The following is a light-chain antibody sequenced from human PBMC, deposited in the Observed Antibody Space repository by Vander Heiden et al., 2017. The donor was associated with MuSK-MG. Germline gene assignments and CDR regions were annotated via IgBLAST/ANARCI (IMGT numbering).Light chain of an antibody. CDR2: GAS. V-gene: IGKV3-15*01. J-gene: IGKJ5*01. Sequence: EIFMTQSPATLSVSPGERATLSCRASQNINSNLAWYQQKPGQAPRLLIYGASTRDTGIPARFSGSGYGTDFTLTISSRQSEDFAVYYCQQYNNWPPITFGQGTLLEIK. CDR1: QNINSN. CDR3: QQYNNWPPIT.